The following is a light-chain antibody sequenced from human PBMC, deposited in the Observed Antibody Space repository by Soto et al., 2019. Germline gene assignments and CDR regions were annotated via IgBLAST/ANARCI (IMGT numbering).Light chain of an antibody. CDR1: NSDVGGYNY. Sequence: SVLTQPASVSGSPGQSITISCTGTNSDVGGYNYVSWYQHHPGKAPKLMIYEVSDRPSGVSSRFSGSKSGNTASLTISGLQADDEADYYCSSYSSSSTFVFGTGTKVTVL. CDR2: EVS. V-gene: IGLV2-14*01. J-gene: IGLJ1*01. CDR3: SSYSSSSTFV.